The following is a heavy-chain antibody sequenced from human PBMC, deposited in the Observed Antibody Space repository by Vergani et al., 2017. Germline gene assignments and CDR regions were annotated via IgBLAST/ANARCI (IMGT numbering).Heavy chain of an antibody. Sequence: QVQLQESGPGLVKPSETLSLTCAVSGYSISSGYYWGWIRQPPGKGLEWIGSIYHSGSTYYNPSLKSRVTISVDTSKNQFSLKLSSVTAADTAGNYCARDGREPPGDDAFVIWAKGQWSPSRQ. CDR3: ARDGREPPGDDAFVI. D-gene: IGHD1-26*01. V-gene: IGHV4-38-2*01. CDR2: IYHSGST. J-gene: IGHJ3*02. CDR1: GYSISSGYY.